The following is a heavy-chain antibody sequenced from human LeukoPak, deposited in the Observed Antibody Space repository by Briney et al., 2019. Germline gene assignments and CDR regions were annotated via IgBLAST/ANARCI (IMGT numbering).Heavy chain of an antibody. CDR1: GFTVSSNY. CDR3: ARDMRDYYDSSGYPP. Sequence: GRSLRLSCAASGFTVSSNYMSWVRQAPGKGLEWVSVIYSGGSTYYADSVKGRFTISRDNSKNTLYLQMNSLRAEDTTVYYCARDMRDYYDSSGYPPWGQGTLVTVSS. D-gene: IGHD3-22*01. CDR2: IYSGGST. J-gene: IGHJ5*02. V-gene: IGHV3-66*01.